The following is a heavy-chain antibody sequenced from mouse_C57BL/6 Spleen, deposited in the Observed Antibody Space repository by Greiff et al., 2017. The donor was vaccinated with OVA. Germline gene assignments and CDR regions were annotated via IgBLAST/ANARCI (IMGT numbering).Heavy chain of an antibody. CDR1: GYSITSGYY. D-gene: IGHD3-2*02. CDR3: AQDSSGPFAY. J-gene: IGHJ3*01. Sequence: DVKLQESGPGLVKPSQSLSLTCSVTGYSITSGYYWNWIRQFPGNKLEWMGYISYDGSNNYNPSLKNRISITRDTSKNQFFLKLNSVTTEDTATYYCAQDSSGPFAYWGQGTLVTVSA. CDR2: ISYDGSN. V-gene: IGHV3-6*01.